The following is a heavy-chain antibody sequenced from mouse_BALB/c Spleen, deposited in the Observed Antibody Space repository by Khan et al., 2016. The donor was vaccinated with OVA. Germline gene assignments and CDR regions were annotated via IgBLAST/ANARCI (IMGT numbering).Heavy chain of an antibody. CDR3: ARGGRFAY. CDR1: GYTFTDYA. CDR2: ISTYYGHT. V-gene: IGHV1S137*01. J-gene: IGHJ3*01. Sequence: QMQLKQSGPELVRPGVSVKISCKGSGYTFTDYAMHWVKQSHAKSLEWIGVISTYYGHTDYNQKFKGKATMTVDKSSSTAYMELARLTSEDSAIYYCARGGRFAYWGQGTLVTVSA.